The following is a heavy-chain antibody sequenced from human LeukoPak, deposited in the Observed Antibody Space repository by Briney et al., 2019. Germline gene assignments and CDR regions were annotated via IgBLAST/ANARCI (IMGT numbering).Heavy chain of an antibody. V-gene: IGHV1-3*01. CDR1: GYTFTSYA. D-gene: IGHD3-9*01. Sequence: ASVKVSCKASGYTFTSYAMHWVRQAPGQRLEWMGWINAGNGNTKYSQKFQGRVTITRDTSASTAYMELSSLRSEDTAVYYRARDKRGRYFDWLPKPLDYWGQGTLVTVSS. J-gene: IGHJ4*02. CDR2: INAGNGNT. CDR3: ARDKRGRYFDWLPKPLDY.